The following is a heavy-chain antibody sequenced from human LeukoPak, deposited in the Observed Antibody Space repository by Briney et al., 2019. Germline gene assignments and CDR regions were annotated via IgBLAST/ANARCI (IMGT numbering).Heavy chain of an antibody. Sequence: ASVKVSCKVSGYTLTELSMHWVRQAPGKGLEWVGGFDPEDGETIYAQKFQGRVTMTEDTSTDTAYMELSSLRSEDTAVYYCATVVGATHDAFDIWGQGTMVTVSS. D-gene: IGHD1-26*01. CDR2: FDPEDGET. J-gene: IGHJ3*02. CDR3: ATVVGATHDAFDI. CDR1: GYTLTELS. V-gene: IGHV1-24*01.